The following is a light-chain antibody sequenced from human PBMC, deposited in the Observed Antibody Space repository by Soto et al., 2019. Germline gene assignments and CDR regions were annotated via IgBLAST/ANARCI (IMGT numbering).Light chain of an antibody. CDR3: GTWDSSLSAYV. V-gene: IGLV1-51*01. CDR2: DDN. Sequence: QSVLTQPPSVSAAPGQKVTISCSGSSSNMGNNYVSCYQHLPATSPKLFIYDDNKRPSGIPNRFSDSKSGPSATLGITGLQTWDEADYYCGTWDSSLSAYVFRTGTKV. J-gene: IGLJ1*01. CDR1: SSNMGNNY.